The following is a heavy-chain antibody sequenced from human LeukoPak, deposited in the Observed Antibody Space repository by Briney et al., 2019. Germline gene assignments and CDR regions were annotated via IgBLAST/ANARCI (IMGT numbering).Heavy chain of an antibody. CDR2: ISSSNSYI. CDR1: GFTFSSYS. CDR3: ARALPSPLYSGSYADAFDI. Sequence: PGGSLRLSCAASGFTFSSYSMNWVRQAPGKGLEWVSSISSSNSYIYYADSVKGRFTISRDNAKNSLYLQMNSLRAEDTAVYYCARALPSPLYSGSYADAFDIWGKGTMVTVSS. J-gene: IGHJ3*02. D-gene: IGHD1-26*01. V-gene: IGHV3-21*01.